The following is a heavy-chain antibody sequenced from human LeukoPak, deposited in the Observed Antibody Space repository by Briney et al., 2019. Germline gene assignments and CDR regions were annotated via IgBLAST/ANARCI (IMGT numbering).Heavy chain of an antibody. CDR1: GFTFSSYS. V-gene: IGHV3-48*01. CDR3: ARDLSAWDDSSAYFDY. D-gene: IGHD3-22*01. J-gene: IGHJ4*02. CDR2: ISSSSSTI. Sequence: GGSLRLSCAASGFTFSSYSMNWVRQAPGKGLEWVSYISSSSSTIYYADSVKGRFTISRDNAKNSLYLQMNSLRVEDTAVYYCARDLSAWDDSSAYFDYWGQGTLVTVSS.